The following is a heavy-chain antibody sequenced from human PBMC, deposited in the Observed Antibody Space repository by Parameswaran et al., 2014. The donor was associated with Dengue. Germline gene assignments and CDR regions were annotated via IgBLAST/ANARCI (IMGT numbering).Heavy chain of an antibody. CDR3: ARDFPWDFWSGYHDYGMDV. D-gene: IGHD3-3*01. Sequence: VRQAPGKGLEWVSVIYSGGETYYADSVKGRFTISRDNSKNTLYLQMNSLRAEDTAVYYCARDFPWDFWSGYHDYGMDVWGQGTTVTVSS. V-gene: IGHV3-66*01. CDR2: IYSGGET. J-gene: IGHJ6*02.